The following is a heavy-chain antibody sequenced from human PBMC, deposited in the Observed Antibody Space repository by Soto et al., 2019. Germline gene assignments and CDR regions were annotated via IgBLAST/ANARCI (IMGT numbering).Heavy chain of an antibody. V-gene: IGHV3-21*01. CDR1: GFTFSTYS. CDR3: ASGGTTGTTATNWFDP. D-gene: IGHD1-1*01. J-gene: IGHJ5*02. CDR2: ISSSSDYI. Sequence: EVQLVESGGGLVKPGGSLRLSCAASGFTFSTYSMNWVRQAPGKGLEWVSSISSSSDYIYYADSVTGRFTITRDNAKNSLYLQMNSLSDADTAVYYCASGGTTGTTATNWFDPWGQGTLVTVSS.